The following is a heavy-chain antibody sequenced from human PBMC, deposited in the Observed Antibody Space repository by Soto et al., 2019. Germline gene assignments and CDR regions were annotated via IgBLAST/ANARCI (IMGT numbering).Heavy chain of an antibody. D-gene: IGHD3-3*01. Sequence: PGESLKISCKGSGYSFTSYWIGWVRQMPGKGLEWMGIIYPGDSDTRYSPSFQGQVAISADKSISTAYLQWSSLKASDTAMYYCARRFPKGSGYYTDIQNNWSDPWGQGTLVTVSS. CDR2: IYPGDSDT. CDR1: GYSFTSYW. CDR3: ARRFPKGSGYYTDIQNNWSDP. V-gene: IGHV5-51*01. J-gene: IGHJ5*02.